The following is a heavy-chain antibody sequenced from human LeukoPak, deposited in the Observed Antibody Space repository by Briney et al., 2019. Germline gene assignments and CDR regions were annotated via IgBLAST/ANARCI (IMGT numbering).Heavy chain of an antibody. CDR3: ARDGGATYYYDSSEFDY. Sequence: PGGSLRLSCAASGFTFSSYWMSWVRQAPGKGLEWVANIKQDGSEKYYVDSVKGRFTISRDNAKNSLYLQMNSLRAEDTAVYYCARDGGATYYYDSSEFDYWGQGTLATVSS. V-gene: IGHV3-7*01. CDR2: IKQDGSEK. D-gene: IGHD3-22*01. CDR1: GFTFSSYW. J-gene: IGHJ4*02.